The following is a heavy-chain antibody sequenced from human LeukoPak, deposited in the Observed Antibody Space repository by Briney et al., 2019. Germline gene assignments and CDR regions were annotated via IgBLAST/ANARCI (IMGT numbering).Heavy chain of an antibody. CDR3: ARRWVGARCFDY. CDR2: INWNGGST. J-gene: IGHJ4*02. Sequence: TGGSLRLSCAASGFTFDDYGMSWVRQAPGKGLEWVSGINWNGGSTGYADSVKGRFTISRDNAKNSLYLQMNSLRAEDTAVYYCARRWVGARCFDYWGQGTLVTVSS. V-gene: IGHV3-20*04. D-gene: IGHD1-26*01. CDR1: GFTFDDYG.